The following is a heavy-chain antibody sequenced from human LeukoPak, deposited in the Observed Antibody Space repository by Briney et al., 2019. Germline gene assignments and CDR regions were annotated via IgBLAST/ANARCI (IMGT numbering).Heavy chain of an antibody. CDR2: IYYSGST. Sequence: SETLSLTCTVSGGAISSYSWSWIRQPPGEGLGWIGYIYYSGSTNYNPSLKSRVTISVDSSKNQFSLKLSSVTAADTAVYYCARQLTYYDILTGYSPYYFDYWGQGTLVTVSS. V-gene: IGHV4-59*08. CDR1: GGAISSYS. CDR3: ARQLTYYDILTGYSPYYFDY. D-gene: IGHD3-9*01. J-gene: IGHJ4*02.